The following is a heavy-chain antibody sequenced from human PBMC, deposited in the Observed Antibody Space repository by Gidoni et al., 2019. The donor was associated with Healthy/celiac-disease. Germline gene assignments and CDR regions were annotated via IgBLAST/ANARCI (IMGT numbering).Heavy chain of an antibody. V-gene: IGHV4-39*01. D-gene: IGHD4-17*01. CDR1: GGSISSSSYY. CDR3: ASEPTTYYFDY. J-gene: IGHJ4*02. CDR2: IYYSGST. Sequence: QLQLQESGPGLVKPSETLSLTCTVSGGSISSSSYYWGWIRQPPGKGLEWIGSIYYSGSTYYNPSLKSRVTISVDTSKNQFSLKLSSVTAADTAVYYCASEPTTYYFDYWGQGTLVTVSS.